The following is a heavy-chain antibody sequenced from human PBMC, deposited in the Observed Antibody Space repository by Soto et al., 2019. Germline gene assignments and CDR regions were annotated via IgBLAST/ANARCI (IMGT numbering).Heavy chain of an antibody. J-gene: IGHJ3*02. D-gene: IGHD2-21*01. CDR1: GFTFSSSA. Sequence: EVQLVESGGDLVQPGGSLRLSCAASGFTFSSSAMHWVRQAPGKGLEYVSSISSDGGNTYYANSVQGRFTISRDNSKNILYLQMGSLRAEDMAVYYWAMSRDVWYAFDIWGQGTMVTVSS. V-gene: IGHV3-64*01. CDR3: AMSRDVWYAFDI. CDR2: ISSDGGNT.